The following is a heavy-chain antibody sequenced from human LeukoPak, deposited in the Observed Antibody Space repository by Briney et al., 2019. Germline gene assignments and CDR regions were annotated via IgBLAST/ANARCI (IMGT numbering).Heavy chain of an antibody. V-gene: IGHV3-33*01. J-gene: IGHJ5*02. Sequence: GRALRLSCAASGFTFSSYGMYWVRQAPGKGLECVAVIWYDGSNKYYGDSVRGRFTISRDNSKNMLYLEMNSLRGEDTAVYYCARSVGATTDWFDPWAREPRSSSPQ. CDR3: ARSVGATTDWFDP. CDR1: GFTFSSYG. D-gene: IGHD1-26*01. CDR2: IWYDGSNK.